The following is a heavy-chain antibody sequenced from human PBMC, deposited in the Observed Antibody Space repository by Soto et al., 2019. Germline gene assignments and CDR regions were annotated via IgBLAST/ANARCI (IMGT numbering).Heavy chain of an antibody. CDR2: INPILSMS. J-gene: IGHJ4*02. CDR3: ATIYGSGYRAFDY. Sequence: QVQLVQSGAEVERPGSSVKVSCKASGDTFSFYSINWVRQAPGLGLEWMGRINPILSMSNYAQRFQGRVTMTEDKSTSIAYMDLSSLRSEDTAIYYCATIYGSGYRAFDYWGQGALVTVSS. D-gene: IGHD3-10*01. CDR1: GDTFSFYS. V-gene: IGHV1-69*02.